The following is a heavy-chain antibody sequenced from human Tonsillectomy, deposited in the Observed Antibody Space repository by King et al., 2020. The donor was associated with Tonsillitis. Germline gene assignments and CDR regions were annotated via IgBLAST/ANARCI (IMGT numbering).Heavy chain of an antibody. V-gene: IGHV4-59*01. CDR3: ARLKGLYWYFDL. Sequence: QLQESGPGLVKPSETLSLTCTVSGGSISSYYWSWIRQSPGKGLEWIGNIYYSGSTNYNPSLKSRVTISVDTSKNQFSLKLSSVTAADTAVYYCARLKGLYWYFDLWGRGTLVTVSS. CDR2: IYYSGST. CDR1: GGSISSYY. J-gene: IGHJ2*01.